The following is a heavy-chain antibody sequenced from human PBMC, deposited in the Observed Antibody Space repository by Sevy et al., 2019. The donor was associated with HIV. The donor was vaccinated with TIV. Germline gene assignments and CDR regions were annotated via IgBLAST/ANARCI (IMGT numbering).Heavy chain of an antibody. V-gene: IGHV6-1*01. CDR3: ARAGGAGYCSGGSCYSSYYDFYGMDV. Sequence: SQTLSLTCSISGDSVSSNSAAWNWIRQSPSRGLEWLGRTYYRSKWYNDYAVSVKSRITINPDTSNNQFSLQMNSVTPVDTALYYCARAGGAGYCSGGSCYSSYYDFYGMDVWGQGTTSTASS. CDR2: TYYRSKWYN. J-gene: IGHJ6*02. D-gene: IGHD2-15*01. CDR1: GDSVSSNSAA.